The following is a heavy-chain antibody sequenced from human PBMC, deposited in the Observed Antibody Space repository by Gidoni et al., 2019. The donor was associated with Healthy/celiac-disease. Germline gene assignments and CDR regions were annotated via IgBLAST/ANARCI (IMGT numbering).Heavy chain of an antibody. Sequence: EVQLVESGGGLVKPGGSLRLPGAASGFSFPNPWIGWVRQAPGKGLEWVGRIKSKTDGGTTDYAAPVKGRFTISRDDSKNTLYLQMNSLKTEDTAVYYCTTDLTTVTTAGDTPYAFDIWGQGTMVTVSS. V-gene: IGHV3-15*01. CDR1: GFSFPNPW. D-gene: IGHD4-17*01. J-gene: IGHJ3*02. CDR3: TTDLTTVTTAGDTPYAFDI. CDR2: IKSKTDGGTT.